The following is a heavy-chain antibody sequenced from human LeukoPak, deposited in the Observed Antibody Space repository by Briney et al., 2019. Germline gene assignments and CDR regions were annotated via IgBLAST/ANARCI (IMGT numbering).Heavy chain of an antibody. CDR1: GFTFTNYV. D-gene: IGHD3-16*01. Sequence: GESLRLSCAASGFTFTNYVMNWVRQAPGKGLEWVAVISYDGSNKYYADSVKGRFTISRDNSKNTLYLQMNSLRAEDTAVYYCAKDLYPAVLGYFDYWGQGTLVTVSS. V-gene: IGHV3-30*18. J-gene: IGHJ4*02. CDR3: AKDLYPAVLGYFDY. CDR2: ISYDGSNK.